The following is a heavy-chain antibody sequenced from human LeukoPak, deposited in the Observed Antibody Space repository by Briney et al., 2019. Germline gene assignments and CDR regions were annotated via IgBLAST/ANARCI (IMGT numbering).Heavy chain of an antibody. CDR2: ISSSSSYI. CDR3: ARAHSAYDFWSGCHNDAFDI. V-gene: IGHV3-21*01. D-gene: IGHD3-3*01. Sequence: SGGSLRLSCAASGFTFSSYSMNWVRQAPGKGLEWVSSISSSSSYIYYADSVKGRFTISRDNAKNSLYLQMNSLRAEDTAVYYCARAHSAYDFWSGCHNDAFDIWGQGTMVTVSS. CDR1: GFTFSSYS. J-gene: IGHJ3*02.